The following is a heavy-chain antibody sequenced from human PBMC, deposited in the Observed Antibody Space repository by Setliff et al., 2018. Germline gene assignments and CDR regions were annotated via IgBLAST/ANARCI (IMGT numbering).Heavy chain of an antibody. CDR2: IYPGDSDT. V-gene: IGHV5-51*01. CDR1: EYSFTTYW. CDR3: ARRNTAMVYGFDI. J-gene: IGHJ3*02. D-gene: IGHD5-18*01. Sequence: GESLKLSCEASEYSFTTYWIGWVRQMPGRGLEWMGIIYPGDSDTRYSPSFQGQVTISADKSINTAYLQWSSLKASDTAMYYCARRNTAMVYGFDIWGQGTMVTVS.